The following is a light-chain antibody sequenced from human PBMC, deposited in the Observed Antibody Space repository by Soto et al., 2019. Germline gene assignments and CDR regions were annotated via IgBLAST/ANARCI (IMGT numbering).Light chain of an antibody. CDR2: AAS. CDR3: QQAYSFPFT. J-gene: IGKJ2*01. Sequence: IQMTQSPSSLSASLGDRVTITCRARQNISNCVVWYQQKPGKAPQLLIYAASSLQTGVPSRFSGSGSGTDFFLTISSLQPEDSATYYCQQAYSFPFTFGQGTRLEI. V-gene: IGKV1-12*01. CDR1: QNISNC.